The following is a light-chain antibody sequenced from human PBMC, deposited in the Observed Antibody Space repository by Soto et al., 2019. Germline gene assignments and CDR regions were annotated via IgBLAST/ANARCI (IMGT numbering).Light chain of an antibody. Sequence: DIQMTQSPSTLSASVGDRVTITCRASQNIRSRLAWFQQKPGKAPKLLIYDASSLESGVPQMFSGSGSGTEFTLTISSLQTDDFSTYYCQQYHSYWTFGQGTKVDIK. CDR2: DAS. CDR1: QNIRSR. V-gene: IGKV1-5*01. CDR3: QQYHSYWT. J-gene: IGKJ1*01.